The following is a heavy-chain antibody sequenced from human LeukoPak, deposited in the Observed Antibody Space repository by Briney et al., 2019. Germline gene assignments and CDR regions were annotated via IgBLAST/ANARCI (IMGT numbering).Heavy chain of an antibody. CDR3: AKGQGENSKFDY. Sequence: KTGGSLRPSCAASGSTFSSYSMNWVRQAPGKGLEWVSSISSSSSYIYYADSVKGRFTISRDNSKNTLYLQMNSLRAEDTAIYYCAKGQGENSKFDYWGQGTLVTVSS. CDR2: ISSSSSYI. J-gene: IGHJ4*02. D-gene: IGHD3-16*01. V-gene: IGHV3-21*04. CDR1: GSTFSSYS.